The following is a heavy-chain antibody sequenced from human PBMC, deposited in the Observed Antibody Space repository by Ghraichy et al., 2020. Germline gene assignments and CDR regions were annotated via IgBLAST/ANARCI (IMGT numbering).Heavy chain of an antibody. D-gene: IGHD6-19*01. CDR2: IRQDGSEK. J-gene: IGHJ6*02. V-gene: IGHV3-7*03. CDR3: ARGFSSGWYSLGKFYYGMDV. CDR1: GFTFSSYW. Sequence: GGSLRLSCAASGFTFSSYWMSWVRQAPGKGLEWVANIRQDGSEKNYVDSVKGRFTVSRDNAKNSLYLQMNSLRAEDTAVYYCARGFSSGWYSLGKFYYGMDVWGRGTTVTVSS.